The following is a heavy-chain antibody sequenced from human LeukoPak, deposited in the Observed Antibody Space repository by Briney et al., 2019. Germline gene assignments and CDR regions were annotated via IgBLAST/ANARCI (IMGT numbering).Heavy chain of an antibody. CDR1: GFTFSTYW. Sequence: GGSLRLSCVASGFTFSTYWMSWVRQAPGKGLEWVANIKQDGSEKSYVDSVKGRFTISRDNAKNSLYLQMNSLRAEDTAVYYCARAGNTIFGVVYYYYYMDVWGKGTTVTVSS. D-gene: IGHD3-3*01. CDR3: ARAGNTIFGVVYYYYYMDV. V-gene: IGHV3-7*01. CDR2: IKQDGSEK. J-gene: IGHJ6*03.